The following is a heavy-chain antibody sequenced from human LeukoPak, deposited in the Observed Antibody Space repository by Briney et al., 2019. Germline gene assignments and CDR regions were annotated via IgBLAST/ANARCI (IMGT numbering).Heavy chain of an antibody. D-gene: IGHD3-22*01. CDR3: ARGRYDTSGQWRGYFDY. CDR2: IYTSGST. Sequence: SQTLSLTCTVSGGSINSDSYYWSWIRQPAGRGLEWIGRIYTSGSTNYNPPLKSRVTMSVDTSKNQFSLKLSSVTAADTAVYYCARGRYDTSGQWRGYFDYWGQGTLVTVSS. J-gene: IGHJ4*02. V-gene: IGHV4-61*02. CDR1: GGSINSDSYY.